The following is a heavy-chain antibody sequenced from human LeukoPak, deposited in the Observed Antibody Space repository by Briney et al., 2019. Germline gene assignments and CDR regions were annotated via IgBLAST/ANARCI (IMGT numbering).Heavy chain of an antibody. D-gene: IGHD2-15*01. CDR3: AGDADSESGVFGR. CDR2: VHASGST. J-gene: IGHJ2*01. CDR1: RGSVSSYF. V-gene: IGHV4-4*07. Sequence: SETLSLICNVSRGSVSSYFWSWIRQPAGKGLEWIGRVHASGSTNYSPSLRSRVTISLDKSNNNFSLKLTSVTAADTAVYHCAGDADSESGVFGRWGRGIPVIVSS.